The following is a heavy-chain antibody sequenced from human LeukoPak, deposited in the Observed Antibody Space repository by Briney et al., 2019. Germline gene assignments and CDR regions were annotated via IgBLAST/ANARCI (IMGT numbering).Heavy chain of an antibody. CDR2: IYYSGST. Sequence: ASETLSLTCTVSGGSISSYYWSWIRQPPGKGLEWIGYIYYSGSTNYNPSLKSRVTISVDTSKSQFSLKLSSVTAADTAVYYCARRGTGIAVAGTHHRARHHYYYGMDVWGQGTTVTVSS. CDR1: GGSISSYY. CDR3: ARRGTGIAVAGTHHRARHHYYYGMDV. V-gene: IGHV4-59*01. J-gene: IGHJ6*02. D-gene: IGHD6-19*01.